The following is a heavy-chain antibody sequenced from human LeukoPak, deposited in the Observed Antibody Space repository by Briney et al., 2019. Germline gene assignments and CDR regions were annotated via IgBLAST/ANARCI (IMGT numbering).Heavy chain of an antibody. D-gene: IGHD2-2*01. CDR2: IMPMFGTA. CDR1: GGTFSSYD. Sequence: SVKVSCKASGGTFSSYDISWVRQAPGQGLEWMGGIMPMFGTANYAQKFQGRVTITADKSTSTAYMELSSLRSEDTAVYYCASGRTDIVVVPATLRNYYFGYWGQGTLVTVSS. V-gene: IGHV1-69*06. CDR3: ASGRTDIVVVPATLRNYYFGY. J-gene: IGHJ4*02.